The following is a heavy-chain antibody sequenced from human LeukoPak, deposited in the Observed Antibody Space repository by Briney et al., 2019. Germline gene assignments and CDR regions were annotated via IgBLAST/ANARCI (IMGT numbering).Heavy chain of an antibody. J-gene: IGHJ6*03. CDR3: ARQAYYYYYMDV. CDR2: ISAYNGNT. Sequence: ASVKVSCKASGYTFTSYGISWVRQAPGQGLEWMGWISAYNGNTNYAQKLQGRVTMTTDTSTSTAYMELRSLRSDGTAVYYCARQAYYYYYMDVWGKGTTVTVSS. CDR1: GYTFTSYG. V-gene: IGHV1-18*01.